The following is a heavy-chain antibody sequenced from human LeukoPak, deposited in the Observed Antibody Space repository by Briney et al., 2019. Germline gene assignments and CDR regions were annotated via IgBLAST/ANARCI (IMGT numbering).Heavy chain of an antibody. D-gene: IGHD6-13*01. Sequence: GASVKVSCKASGYTFTSYYMHWVRQAPGQGLEWMGWINPNNGGTSYAQKFQGRVTMTRDTSITTSYMELPSLTSDDTAVYYCARGYSSPVPNFDYWGQGTLVTVSS. J-gene: IGHJ4*02. V-gene: IGHV1-2*02. CDR1: GYTFTSYY. CDR2: INPNNGGT. CDR3: ARGYSSPVPNFDY.